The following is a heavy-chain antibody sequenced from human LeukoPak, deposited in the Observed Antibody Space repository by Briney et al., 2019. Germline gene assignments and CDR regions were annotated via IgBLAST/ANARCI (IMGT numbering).Heavy chain of an antibody. V-gene: IGHV4-59*01. J-gene: IGHJ4*02. Sequence: SETPSLTCTVSGGSISSYYWSWIRQPPGKGLEWIGYIYYSGSTNYNPSLKSRVTISVDTSKNQFSLKLSSVTAADTAVYYCARDYYGTFDYWGQGTLVTVSS. CDR1: GGSISSYY. CDR3: ARDYYGTFDY. D-gene: IGHD3-22*01. CDR2: IYYSGST.